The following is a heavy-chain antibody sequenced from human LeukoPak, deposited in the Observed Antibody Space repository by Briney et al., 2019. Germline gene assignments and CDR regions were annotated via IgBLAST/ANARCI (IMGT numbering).Heavy chain of an antibody. CDR1: GFTFSSYW. Sequence: GGSLRLSCAASGFTFSSYWMHWVRQAPGKGLVWVSRINSDGSSTNHADSVKGRFTISRDNAKNTLYLQMNSLRAEDTAVYYCARDHRIMVRGVIIRGENWFDPWGQGTLVTVSS. CDR3: ARDHRIMVRGVIIRGENWFDP. D-gene: IGHD3-10*01. V-gene: IGHV3-74*01. CDR2: INSDGSST. J-gene: IGHJ5*02.